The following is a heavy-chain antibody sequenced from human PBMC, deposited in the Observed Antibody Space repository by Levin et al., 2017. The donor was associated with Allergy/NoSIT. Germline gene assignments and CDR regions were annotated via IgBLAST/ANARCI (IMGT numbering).Heavy chain of an antibody. D-gene: IGHD1-26*01. CDR2: ITFSSSYV. V-gene: IGHV3-21*01. CDR3: VREMGGTTMCGELDV. CDR1: GFTFSTYS. Sequence: GGSLRLSCTASGFTFSTYSMNWVRQAPGKGLEWVSSITFSSSYVHYADSLQGRFTVSRDNAKNSLYLQMNSLPAEDTAVYYGVREMGGTTMCGELDVWGKGTTVTVSS. J-gene: IGHJ6*04.